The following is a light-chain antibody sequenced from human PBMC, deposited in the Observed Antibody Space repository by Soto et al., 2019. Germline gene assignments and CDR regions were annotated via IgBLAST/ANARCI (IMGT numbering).Light chain of an antibody. CDR1: QSVGTS. CDR3: QQRSKWPLT. J-gene: IGKJ4*01. V-gene: IGKV3-11*01. CDR2: DAS. Sequence: EIVLTQSPATLSLSPGERATLSCRASQSVGTSLAWYQQKPGQAPRLLIYDASNRATGIPARFSGSGSGTDFTLTISSLEPEDFAVYYCQQRSKWPLTLGGGTKVEIK.